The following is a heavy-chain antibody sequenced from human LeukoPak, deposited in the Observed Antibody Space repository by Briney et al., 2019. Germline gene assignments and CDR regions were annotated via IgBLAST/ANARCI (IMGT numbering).Heavy chain of an antibody. CDR2: ISSDGSST. V-gene: IGHV3-74*01. CDR1: GFTFSSYW. CDR3: ARTGYSSSWCDY. Sequence: WGSLRPSCAASGFTFSSYWMHWVRQAPGKGLVWVSRISSDGSSTTYADSVKGRFTISRDNAKNTQYLQMNSLRAEDTAVYYCARTGYSSSWCDYWGQGTLVTVSS. J-gene: IGHJ4*02. D-gene: IGHD6-13*01.